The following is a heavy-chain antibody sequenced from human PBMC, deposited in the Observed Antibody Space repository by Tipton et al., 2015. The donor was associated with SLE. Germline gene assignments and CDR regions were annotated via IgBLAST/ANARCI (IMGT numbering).Heavy chain of an antibody. CDR1: GGSFSGYY. CDR2: INHSGST. CDR3: ASVVAAAGTAFGI. V-gene: IGHV4-34*01. Sequence: TLSLTCAVYGGSFSGYYWSWIRQPPGKGLEWIGEINHSGSTNYNPSLKSRVTISVDTSKNQFSLKLSSVTAADTAVYYCASVVAAAGTAFGIWGQVTMVTVSS. J-gene: IGHJ3*02. D-gene: IGHD6-13*01.